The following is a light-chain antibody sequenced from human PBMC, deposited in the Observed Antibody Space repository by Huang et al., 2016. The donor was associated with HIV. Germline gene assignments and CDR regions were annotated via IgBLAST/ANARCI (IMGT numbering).Light chain of an antibody. J-gene: IGKJ1*01. CDR2: SAS. V-gene: IGKV1-NL1*01. CDR1: QAISNS. Sequence: DIRVTQSPSSLSPTVGDRVTITCRGSQAISNSLAWYQQGPGKAPKLLIHSASTLENGVPSRFSGSGSGADYTLTVSSLQPEDFATYYCQQYYGTPTFGQGTRVEIK. CDR3: QQYYGTPT.